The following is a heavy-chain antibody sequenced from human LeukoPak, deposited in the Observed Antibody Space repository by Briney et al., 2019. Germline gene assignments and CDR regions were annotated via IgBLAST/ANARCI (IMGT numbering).Heavy chain of an antibody. CDR2: INHSGST. Sequence: ASETLSLTCAVYGGSFSGYYWSWIRQPPGKGLEWIGEINHSGSTNYNPSLKSRVTISVDTSKNQFSLKLSSVTAADTAVYYCARGLDIVVVVAATNRRFDYWGQGTLVTVSS. V-gene: IGHV4-34*01. J-gene: IGHJ4*02. CDR3: ARGLDIVVVVAATNRRFDY. CDR1: GGSFSGYY. D-gene: IGHD2-15*01.